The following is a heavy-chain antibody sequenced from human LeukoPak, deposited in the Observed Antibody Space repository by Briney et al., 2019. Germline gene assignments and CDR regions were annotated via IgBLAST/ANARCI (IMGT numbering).Heavy chain of an antibody. CDR3: ARNVYNFDY. J-gene: IGHJ4*02. CDR1: GFTFSSYE. V-gene: IGHV3-48*03. Sequence: PGGSLRLSCAASGFTFSSYEMNWVRQAPGKGLEWVSYISSSGSTIYYADFVQGRFTISRDNAQNSLYLQMSSLRAEDTAVYYCARNVYNFDYWGQGTLVTVSS. D-gene: IGHD3-10*02. CDR2: ISSSGSTI.